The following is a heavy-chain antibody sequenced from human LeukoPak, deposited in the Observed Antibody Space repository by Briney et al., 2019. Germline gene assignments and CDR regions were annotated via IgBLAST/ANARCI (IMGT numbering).Heavy chain of an antibody. D-gene: IGHD1-26*01. V-gene: IGHV3-23*01. CDR2: ISGSGGST. J-gene: IGHJ4*02. CDR1: GFTLIVGS. CDR3: AKDSSIVGATDFDY. Sequence: GGSLRLSWAASGFTLIVGSMSSGRQAPGKGLEWVSAISGSGGSTYYADSVKGRLTISRDNYKNTLHLQMNSLRAEDTAVYYCAKDSSIVGATDFDYWGQGTMATVSS.